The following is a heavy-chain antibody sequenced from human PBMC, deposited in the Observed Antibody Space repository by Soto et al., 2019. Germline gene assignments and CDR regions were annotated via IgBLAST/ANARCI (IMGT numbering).Heavy chain of an antibody. D-gene: IGHD6-19*01. Sequence: QVQLVESGGGVVQPGRSLRLSCAASGFTFSSYAMHWVRQAPGKGLEWVAVISYDGSNKYYADSVKGRFTISRDNSKNTLYLQMNSLRAEDTAVYYCAKIPVAQSSFDYWGQGTLVTVSS. V-gene: IGHV3-30-3*02. CDR3: AKIPVAQSSFDY. J-gene: IGHJ4*02. CDR1: GFTFSSYA. CDR2: ISYDGSNK.